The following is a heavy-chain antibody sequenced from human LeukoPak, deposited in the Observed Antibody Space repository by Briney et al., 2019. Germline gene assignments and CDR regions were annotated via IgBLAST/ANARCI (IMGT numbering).Heavy chain of an antibody. CDR3: ARAYRGYYGSGSYYNDAFDI. CDR1: GFAFSSYD. J-gene: IGHJ3*02. D-gene: IGHD3-10*01. CDR2: IGTAGDT. V-gene: IGHV3-13*04. Sequence: AGGSLTLSCAASGFAFSSYDMHWVPQATGKALEWVSAIGTAGDTYYPGSVKGRFTISREKAKKSLYLKMNSLRAGDTDVYYCARAYRGYYGSGSYYNDAFDIWGQGTMVTVSS.